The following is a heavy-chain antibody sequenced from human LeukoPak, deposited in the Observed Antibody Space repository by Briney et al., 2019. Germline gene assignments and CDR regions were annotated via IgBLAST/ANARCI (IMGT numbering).Heavy chain of an antibody. V-gene: IGHV3-23*01. CDR2: ISGSGGST. J-gene: IGHJ4*02. CDR1: GFTFSSYA. D-gene: IGHD3-22*01. Sequence: VQPGGSLRLSCAASGFTFSSYAMSWVRQAPGKGLEWVSAISGSGGSTYYADSVKGRFTISRDNSKNTLYLQMNSLRAEDTAVYSCARAYYDSSGNPDYWGQGTLVTVSS. CDR3: ARAYYDSSGNPDY.